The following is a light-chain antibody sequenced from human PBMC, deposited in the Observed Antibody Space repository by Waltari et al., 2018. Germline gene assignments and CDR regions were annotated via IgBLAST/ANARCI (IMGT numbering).Light chain of an antibody. J-gene: IGLJ2*01. CDR3: ASWDDSLSGVV. Sequence: QSVLTQPPSASGTPGQRVTISCSGSTSNIGRNYVSWYQQLPGTAPKVFIYRNNQRPSGVPDRFSGSKSGSSASLAISGLRSEDEADYYCASWDDSLSGVVFGGGTKLTVL. CDR1: TSNIGRNY. V-gene: IGLV1-47*01. CDR2: RNN.